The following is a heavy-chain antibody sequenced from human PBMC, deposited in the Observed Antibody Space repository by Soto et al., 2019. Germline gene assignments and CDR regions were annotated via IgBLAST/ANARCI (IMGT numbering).Heavy chain of an antibody. CDR1: GLTFSGSA. CDR3: TRHADLGYCSSTSCYDFDY. Sequence: EVQLVESGGGLVQPGGSLKLSCAASGLTFSGSAMHWVRQASGKGLEWVGRIRSKANSYATEYAASVKGRFTISRDDSKNMAFLQMNSLKTEDTAVYYCTRHADLGYCSSTSCYDFDYWGQGTLVTVSS. CDR2: IRSKANSYAT. V-gene: IGHV3-73*01. J-gene: IGHJ4*02. D-gene: IGHD2-2*01.